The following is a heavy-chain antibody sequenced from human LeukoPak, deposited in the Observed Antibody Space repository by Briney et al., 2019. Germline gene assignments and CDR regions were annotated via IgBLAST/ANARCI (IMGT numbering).Heavy chain of an antibody. CDR2: IKQDGSEK. J-gene: IGHJ4*02. CDR1: GFTFSSYW. Sequence: PGGSLRLSCAASGFTFSSYWMSWVRQAPGKGLEWVANIKQDGSEKSYVDSVKGRFTISRDNAKNTLYLQMSSLRAEDTAVYYCATAAYDSGSYIVNHDYWGQGTLVTVSS. D-gene: IGHD3-22*01. V-gene: IGHV3-7*03. CDR3: ATAAYDSGSYIVNHDY.